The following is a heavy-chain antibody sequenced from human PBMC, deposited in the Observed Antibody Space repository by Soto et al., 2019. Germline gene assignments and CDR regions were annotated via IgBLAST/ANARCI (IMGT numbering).Heavy chain of an antibody. CDR3: AGRGSGSYYDY. J-gene: IGHJ4*02. Sequence: EVQLLESGGGLVQPGGSLRLSCAASGFTFSSYAMRWVRQAPGKGLEWVSAISGSGDSTYYADSVKGRFTTSRDNSKNTRYLQMNSLRAEDTAVYYCAGRGSGSYYDYWGQGTLVTVSS. V-gene: IGHV3-23*01. D-gene: IGHD1-26*01. CDR1: GFTFSSYA. CDR2: ISGSGDST.